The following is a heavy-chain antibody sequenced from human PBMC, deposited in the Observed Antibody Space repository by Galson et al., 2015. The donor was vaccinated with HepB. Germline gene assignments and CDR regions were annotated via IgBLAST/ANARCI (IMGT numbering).Heavy chain of an antibody. CDR3: AREGGYCSSTSCYQDPLKKYYYYYMDV. V-gene: IGHV1-2*02. D-gene: IGHD2-2*01. CDR2: INPNSGGT. Sequence: SVKVSCKASGGTFSSYAISWVRQAPGQGLEWMGWINPNSGGTNYAQKFQGRVTMTRDTSISTAYMELSRLRSDDTAVYYCAREGGYCSSTSCYQDPLKKYYYYYMDVWGKGTTVTVSS. CDR1: GGTFSSYA. J-gene: IGHJ6*03.